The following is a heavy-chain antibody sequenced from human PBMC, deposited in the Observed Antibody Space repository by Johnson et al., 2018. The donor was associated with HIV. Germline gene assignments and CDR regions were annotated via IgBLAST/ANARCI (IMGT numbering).Heavy chain of an antibody. D-gene: IGHD3-3*01. CDR2: ISYDGSNK. CDR3: AAYYDFWSGSYTSGFDI. Sequence: VQLVESGGGVVQPGRSLRLSCAASGFMFSSFAMHWVRQAPGKGLEWVAVISYDGSNKYYADSVKGRFTISRDNSKNTVFLQMNSLRPEDTAMYYCAAYYDFWSGSYTSGFDIWGQGTMVTVSS. J-gene: IGHJ3*02. V-gene: IGHV3-30*04. CDR1: GFMFSSFA.